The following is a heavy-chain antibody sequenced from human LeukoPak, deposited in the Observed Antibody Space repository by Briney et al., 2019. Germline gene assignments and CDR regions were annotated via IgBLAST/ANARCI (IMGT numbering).Heavy chain of an antibody. CDR3: ARDRLRTSAMDV. Sequence: PSETLSLTCTVSGGSISSSSYYWGWIRQPPGKGLEWIGSIYYSGSTNYNPSLKSRVTMSVDTSKNQFSLKLSSVTAADTAVYYCARDRLRTSAMDVWGKGTTVTVSS. V-gene: IGHV4-39*07. J-gene: IGHJ6*03. D-gene: IGHD2-2*01. CDR2: IYYSGST. CDR1: GGSISSSSYY.